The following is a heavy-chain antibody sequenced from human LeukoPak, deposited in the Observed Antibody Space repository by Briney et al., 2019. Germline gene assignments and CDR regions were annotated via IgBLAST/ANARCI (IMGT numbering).Heavy chain of an antibody. V-gene: IGHV3-53*01. CDR2: IYSGGST. J-gene: IGHJ4*02. CDR3: ARAHRSGWTLEYYFDY. Sequence: GGSLRLSCAASGFTVSSNYMSWVRQAPGKGREWVSVIYSGGSTYYADSVKGRFTISRDNSKNTLYLQMNSLRAEDTAVYYCARAHRSGWTLEYYFDYWGQGTLVTVSS. CDR1: GFTVSSNY. D-gene: IGHD6-19*01.